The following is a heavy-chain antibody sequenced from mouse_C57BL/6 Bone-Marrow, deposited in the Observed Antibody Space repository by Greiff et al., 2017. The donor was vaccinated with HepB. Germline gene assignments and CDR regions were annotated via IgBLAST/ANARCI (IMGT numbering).Heavy chain of an antibody. D-gene: IGHD1-1*01. CDR1: GFTFSDYG. V-gene: IGHV5-17*01. Sequence: EVHLVESGGGLVKPGGSLKLSCAASGFTFSDYGMHWVRQAPEKGLEWVAYISSGSSTIYYADTVKGRFTISRDNAKNTLFLQMTSLRSEDTAMYYCARSIYYYGSSLYYAKDYWGQGTSVTVSS. CDR3: ARSIYYYGSSLYYAKDY. CDR2: ISSGSSTI. J-gene: IGHJ4*01.